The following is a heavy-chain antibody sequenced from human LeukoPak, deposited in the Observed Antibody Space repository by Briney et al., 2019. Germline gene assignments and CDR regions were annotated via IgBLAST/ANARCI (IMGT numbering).Heavy chain of an antibody. Sequence: GASVKVSCKASGYTFTSYDINWVRQATGQGLEWRGWMNPNSGNTGYAQKFQGRVTMTRNTSISTAYMELSSLRSEDTAVYYCARAPYSSSWYSFFQGAGLLVFDYWGQGTLVTVSS. D-gene: IGHD6-13*01. CDR3: ARAPYSSSWYSFFQGAGLLVFDY. J-gene: IGHJ4*02. CDR2: MNPNSGNT. V-gene: IGHV1-8*01. CDR1: GYTFTSYD.